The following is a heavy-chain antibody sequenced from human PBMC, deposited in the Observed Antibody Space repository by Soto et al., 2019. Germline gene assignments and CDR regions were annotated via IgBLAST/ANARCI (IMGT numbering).Heavy chain of an antibody. CDR2: IIPMFGTP. CDR3: ARQFDYDSSGHYYAY. Sequence: SVKVSCKASGGSFSRHAISWVRQGPGQGLEWMGGIIPMFGTPNYAEKFQGRLSITADDSTTTVYMQLSSLRSEDTAVYYCARQFDYDSSGHYYAYWGQGTLVTVSS. D-gene: IGHD3-22*01. CDR1: GGSFSRHA. V-gene: IGHV1-69*13. J-gene: IGHJ4*02.